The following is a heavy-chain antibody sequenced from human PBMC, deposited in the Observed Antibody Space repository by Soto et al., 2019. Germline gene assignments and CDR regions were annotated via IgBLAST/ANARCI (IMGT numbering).Heavy chain of an antibody. CDR1: GFTFSSYS. CDR2: ISSSSSYI. D-gene: IGHD3-10*01. J-gene: IGHJ4*02. V-gene: IGHV3-21*01. Sequence: GSLRLSCSASGFTFSSYSMNSVRQAPGKGLEWVSSISSSSSYIYYADSVKGRFTISRDNAKNSLYLRMNSLRADDTAVYYCAREISVRGGNFDYWGQGTLVTVSS. CDR3: AREISVRGGNFDY.